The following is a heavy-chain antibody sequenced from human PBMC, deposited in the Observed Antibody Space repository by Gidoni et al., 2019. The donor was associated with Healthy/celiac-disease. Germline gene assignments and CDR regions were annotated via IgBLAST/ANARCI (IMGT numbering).Heavy chain of an antibody. Sequence: QMQLVQSGAEVKKTGSSVKVSCKASGYTFTYRYLHWVRQAPGQALEWMGWITPFNGNTNYAQKFQDRVTITRDRSMSTAYMELSSLRSEDTAMYYCATKDADLSYFDYWGQGTLVTVSS. J-gene: IGHJ4*02. CDR3: ATKDADLSYFDY. CDR1: GYTFTYRY. V-gene: IGHV1-45*02. D-gene: IGHD2-2*01. CDR2: ITPFNGNT.